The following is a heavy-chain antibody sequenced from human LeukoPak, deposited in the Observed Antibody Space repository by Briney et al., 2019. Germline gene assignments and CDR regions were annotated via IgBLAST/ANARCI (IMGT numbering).Heavy chain of an antibody. CDR1: GYTFTGYY. CDR3: ARVSRSAPYCSGGSCYSIPDY. CDR2: INPNSGGT. V-gene: IGHV1-2*06. D-gene: IGHD2-15*01. Sequence: ASVKVPCKASGYTFTGYYMHWVRQAPGQGLEWMGRINPNSGGTNYAQKFQGRVTMTRDTSISTAYMELSRLRSDDTAVYYCARVSRSAPYCSGGSCYSIPDYWGQGTLVTVSS. J-gene: IGHJ4*02.